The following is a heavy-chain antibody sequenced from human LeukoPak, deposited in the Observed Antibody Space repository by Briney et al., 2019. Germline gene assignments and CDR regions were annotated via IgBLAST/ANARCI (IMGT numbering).Heavy chain of an antibody. V-gene: IGHV4-39*07. CDR2: IYYSGNT. CDR1: RDSISSSTYY. CDR3: ARQVATIPYYYYYYYMDV. Sequence: PSETLSLTCTVSRDSISSSTYYWGWIRQPPGKGLEWIGSIYYSGNTYYNPSLKSRVTISVDTSKNRFSLRLSSVTAADTAVYYCARQVATIPYYYYYYYMDVWGKGTTVTVSS. D-gene: IGHD5-12*01. J-gene: IGHJ6*03.